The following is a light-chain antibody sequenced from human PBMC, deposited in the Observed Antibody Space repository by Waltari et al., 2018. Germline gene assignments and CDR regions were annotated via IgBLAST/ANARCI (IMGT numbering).Light chain of an antibody. Sequence: QSALTQPASVSGSPGQSITISCTGTSHDVGNYDLVSWYQQHPGKAPKLIIYEVTKRPSGFYNRLSGSKSGNTASLAISGLHTEDEGDYYCCSYSGDLSFGVVFGGGTKLTVL. CDR3: CSYSGDLSFGVV. CDR2: EVT. V-gene: IGLV2-23*02. J-gene: IGLJ2*01. CDR1: SHDVGNYDL.